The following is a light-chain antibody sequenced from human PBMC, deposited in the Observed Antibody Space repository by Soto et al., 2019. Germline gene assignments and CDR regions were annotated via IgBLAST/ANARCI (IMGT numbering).Light chain of an antibody. CDR2: GAF. J-gene: IGKJ1*01. V-gene: IGKV3-20*01. CDR3: QQYGSSPRT. CDR1: QSVSSSS. Sequence: ELVLTHSPGPLSLSPGEKATLSCRASQSVSSSSLAWNQQKPGQPPRLLIFGAFTRATGIPYRVSGSGSGTDFTLTISRLEPEDFAVYYCQQYGSSPRTFGQGTKV.